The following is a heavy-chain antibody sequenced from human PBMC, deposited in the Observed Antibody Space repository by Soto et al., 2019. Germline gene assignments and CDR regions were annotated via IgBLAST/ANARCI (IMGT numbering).Heavy chain of an antibody. D-gene: IGHD5-12*01. CDR3: ARDPFDTEEKWMFNF. CDR1: GGTFSSYA. CDR2: IIPIFGTA. Sequence: QVQLVQSGAEVKKPGSSVKVSCKASGGTFSSYAISWVRQAPGQGLEWMGGIIPIFGTANYAQKFQGRVTITADESTSTAYMELSSLRSEETEVYYCARDPFDTEEKWMFNFWGQGTLVTVSS. J-gene: IGHJ4*02. V-gene: IGHV1-69*01.